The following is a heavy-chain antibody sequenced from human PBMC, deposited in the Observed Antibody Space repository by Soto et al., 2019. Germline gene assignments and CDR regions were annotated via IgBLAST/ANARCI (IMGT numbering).Heavy chain of an antibody. CDR1: GNTVPNYA. V-gene: IGHV1-3*01. Sequence: ASVKVSCKASGNTVPNYAIHWVRQAPGQRLEWMGWINGGNGNTYYSEHFQGRVTMTTDTSTNTAYMELRSLRSDDTAVYYCARDDFVVRGVCYYYGMDVWGQGTTVTVSS. J-gene: IGHJ6*02. CDR3: ARDDFVVRGVCYYYGMDV. D-gene: IGHD3-10*01. CDR2: INGGNGNT.